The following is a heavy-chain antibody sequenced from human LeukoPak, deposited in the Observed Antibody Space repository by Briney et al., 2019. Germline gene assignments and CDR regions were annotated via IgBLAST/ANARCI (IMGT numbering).Heavy chain of an antibody. J-gene: IGHJ4*02. V-gene: IGHV3-30-3*01. CDR3: ARDLYGWYFFDY. Sequence: GGSLRLSCAASGFTFSSYAMHWVRQAPGKGLEWVAVISYDGSNKYYADSVKGRFTISRDNSKNTLYLQMNSLRAEDTAVYYCARDLYGWYFFDYWGQGTLVTVSS. D-gene: IGHD6-19*01. CDR1: GFTFSSYA. CDR2: ISYDGSNK.